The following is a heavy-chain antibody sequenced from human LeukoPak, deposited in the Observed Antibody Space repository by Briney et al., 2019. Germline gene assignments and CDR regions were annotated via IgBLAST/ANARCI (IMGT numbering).Heavy chain of an antibody. D-gene: IGHD2-21*02. J-gene: IGHJ4*02. V-gene: IGHV4-39*07. CDR1: GGSISSSSYY. Sequence: PSETLSLTCTVSGGSISSSSYYWGWIRQPPGKGLEWIGSIYYSGSTYYNPSLKSRVTISVDTSKNQFSLKLSSVTAADTAVYYCARDPGPYCGGDCYSGFDYWGQGTLVTVSS. CDR3: ARDPGPYCGGDCYSGFDY. CDR2: IYYSGST.